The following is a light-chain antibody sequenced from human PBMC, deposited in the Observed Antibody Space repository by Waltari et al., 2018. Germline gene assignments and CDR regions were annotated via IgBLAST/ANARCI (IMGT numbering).Light chain of an antibody. CDR1: SSNIGSND. Sequence: QSGLTQPPSASGTPGQRVSISCSGSSSNIGSNDVSWYQLLPGTAPKLLIFSNNQRPSGVPDRFSGSKSGTSASLAISGLQSEDEADYYCAAWDDSLNGFWVFGGGTKLTVL. J-gene: IGLJ3*02. V-gene: IGLV1-44*01. CDR2: SNN. CDR3: AAWDDSLNGFWV.